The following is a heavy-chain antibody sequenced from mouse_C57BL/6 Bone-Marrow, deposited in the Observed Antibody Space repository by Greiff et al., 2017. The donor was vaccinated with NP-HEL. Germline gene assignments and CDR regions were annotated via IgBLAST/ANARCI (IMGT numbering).Heavy chain of an antibody. D-gene: IGHD1-1*01. Sequence: VQLQQPGAELVKPGVSVKMSCKASGYTFTSYWITWVKQRPGQGLEWIGDIYPGSGSTNYNEKFKSKATLTVDTSSSTAYMQLSSLTSEDSAVYYCARPIYYYGSIPYYAMDYWGQGTSVTVSS. J-gene: IGHJ4*01. CDR1: GYTFTSYW. CDR3: ARPIYYYGSIPYYAMDY. CDR2: IYPGSGST. V-gene: IGHV1-55*01.